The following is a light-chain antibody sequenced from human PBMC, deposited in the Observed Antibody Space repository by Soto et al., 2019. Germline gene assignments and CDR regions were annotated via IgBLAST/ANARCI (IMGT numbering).Light chain of an antibody. CDR2: EVS. J-gene: IGLJ1*01. CDR3: CSYAGSTTQTYV. CDR1: HSDVGSYNL. Sequence: QSVLTQPASVSGSPVQSITISCTGTHSDVGSYNLVSWYQQHPGKAPKVIIYEVSERPSGVSDRFSGSKSGNTASLMISGLQAEDEADYYCCSYAGSTTQTYVFGSGTKVTVL. V-gene: IGLV2-23*02.